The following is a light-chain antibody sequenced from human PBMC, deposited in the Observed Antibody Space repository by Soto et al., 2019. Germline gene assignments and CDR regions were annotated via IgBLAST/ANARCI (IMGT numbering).Light chain of an antibody. CDR2: GTT. CDR1: SSYD. V-gene: IGLV1-40*01. CDR3: QSYDSSLGVSYV. Sequence: QSVLTQPPSVSGAPGQTVTISCTGSSSYDVRWYRQLPGTAPKLLIYGTTNRPSGVPDRFSGSKSGTSASLAITGLQPEDEADYYCQSYDSSLGVSYVFGTGTKVTVL. J-gene: IGLJ1*01.